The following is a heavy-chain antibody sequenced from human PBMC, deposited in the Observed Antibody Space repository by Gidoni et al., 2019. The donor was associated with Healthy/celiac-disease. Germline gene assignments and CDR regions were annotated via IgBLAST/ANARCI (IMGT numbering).Heavy chain of an antibody. Sequence: QVQLVPSGADVKKPGASVKVSCKASGYTFTSYAMHWVRQAPGQRLEGMGWINAGTGNTKDSQKFQGRVTITRDTSASTAYMELSSLRSEDTAGYYCARDKGWFDPWGQGTLVTVSS. CDR2: INAGTGNT. J-gene: IGHJ5*02. CDR1: GYTFTSYA. CDR3: ARDKGWFDP. V-gene: IGHV1-3*01.